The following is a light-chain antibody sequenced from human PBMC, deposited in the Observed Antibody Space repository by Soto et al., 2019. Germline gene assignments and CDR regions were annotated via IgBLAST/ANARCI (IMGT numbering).Light chain of an antibody. Sequence: QSALTQPPSASGSPGQSVTISCTGTSSDVGIYNHVSWYQQHPGKAPKLIIYEVNKRPSGLPDRFSGSKSGNTASLTVSGLQAEDEGDYHCSSYAGNNNLIFGGGTKLTVL. CDR3: SSYAGNNNLI. CDR2: EVN. V-gene: IGLV2-8*01. CDR1: SSDVGIYNH. J-gene: IGLJ2*01.